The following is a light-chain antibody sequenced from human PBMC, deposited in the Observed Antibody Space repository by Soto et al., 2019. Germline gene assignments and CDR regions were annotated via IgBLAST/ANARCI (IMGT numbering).Light chain of an antibody. Sequence: DIQMTQSPSSLSASVGDRVTITCQASQDIGNYLNWYQQRPGKAPKLLILDASSLDTGVTSRFSGSGCGTDFTFTISSLQSEDIATYYCQQYYNVPITFGQGTRLDIK. CDR3: QQYYNVPIT. CDR2: DAS. J-gene: IGKJ5*01. V-gene: IGKV1-33*01. CDR1: QDIGNY.